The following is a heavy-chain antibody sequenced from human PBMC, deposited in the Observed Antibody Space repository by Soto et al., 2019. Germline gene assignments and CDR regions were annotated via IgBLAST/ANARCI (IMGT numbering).Heavy chain of an antibody. V-gene: IGHV4-30-2*01. D-gene: IGHD2-2*01. CDR3: ARSNIVIVPASTSNRFDP. CDR2: IYHTGST. CDR1: GGSISSSGYS. Sequence: KSSETLSLTCAVSGGSISSSGYSWSWIRQPPGKGLEWIGYIYHTGSTYYNPSLKSRVTISVDRSTNQFSLRLRSVTAADTAVYYCARSNIVIVPASTSNRFDPWGQGTLVTAPQ. J-gene: IGHJ5*02.